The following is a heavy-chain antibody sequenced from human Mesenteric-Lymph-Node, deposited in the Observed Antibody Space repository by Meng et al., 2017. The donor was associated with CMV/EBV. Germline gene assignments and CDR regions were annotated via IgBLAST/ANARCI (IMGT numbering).Heavy chain of an antibody. D-gene: IGHD2-15*01. Sequence: ETLSLTCTVSGGSISSYYWSWIRQPPGKGLEWMAIIYPDDSDTTYSPSFQGQVTISADKSINTAYLQWSSLKASDSAMYYCARRAGSLYYFDHWGQGTLVTVSS. CDR1: GGSISSYY. J-gene: IGHJ4*02. CDR2: IYPDDSDT. V-gene: IGHV5-51*01. CDR3: ARRAGSLYYFDH.